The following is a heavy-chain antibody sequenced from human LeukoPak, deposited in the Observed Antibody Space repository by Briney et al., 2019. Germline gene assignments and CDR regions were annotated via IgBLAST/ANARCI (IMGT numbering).Heavy chain of an antibody. V-gene: IGHV4-59*08. CDR1: GGSISSLY. CDR2: IYYTGST. CDR3: PRPNVFITGAVLIFDY. J-gene: IGHJ4*02. D-gene: IGHD1-20*01. Sequence: SETLSLTCSVSGGSISSLYWSWIRQPPGKGLEWIGYIYYTGSTNYNPSLKSRVTMFVDMSKNQFSLRLSSVTAADTAMHYCPRPNVFITGAVLIFDYWGQGTLVTVSS.